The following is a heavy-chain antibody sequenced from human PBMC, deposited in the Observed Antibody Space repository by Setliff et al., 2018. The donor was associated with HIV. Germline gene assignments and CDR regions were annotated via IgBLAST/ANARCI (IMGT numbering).Heavy chain of an antibody. V-gene: IGHV1-46*01. D-gene: IGHD3-22*01. J-gene: IGHJ3*02. Sequence: ASVKISCKASGYTFTNYYIHWGRQAPGQGLEWMGLINPSGGRTSYAQKFQGRLTMTRDTSRSTVYMELSSLRSEDAAVYYCARCYYDSSGPTAAFDIWGQGTVVTVSS. CDR3: ARCYYDSSGPTAAFDI. CDR1: GYTFTNYY. CDR2: INPSGGRT.